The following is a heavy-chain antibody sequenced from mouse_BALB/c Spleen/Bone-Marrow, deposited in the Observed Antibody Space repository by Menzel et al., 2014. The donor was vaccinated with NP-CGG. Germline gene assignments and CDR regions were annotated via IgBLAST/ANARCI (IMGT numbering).Heavy chain of an antibody. CDR1: GFSLTAYG. Sequence: VQLVESGSGLVAPSQSLSITCTVSGFSLTAYGVNWVRQPPGKGLEWLGMIRGDGTTDYNSALRSRLSISKDNSKSQVFLKMNSLQADDIARYYCARFTTVVPFDYWGQGTTLTVSS. J-gene: IGHJ2*01. CDR3: ARFTTVVPFDY. CDR2: IRGDGTT. V-gene: IGHV2-6-7*01. D-gene: IGHD1-1*01.